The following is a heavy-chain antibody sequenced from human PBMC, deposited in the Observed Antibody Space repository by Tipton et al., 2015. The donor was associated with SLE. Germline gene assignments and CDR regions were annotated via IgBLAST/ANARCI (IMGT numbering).Heavy chain of an antibody. V-gene: IGHV4-4*08. Sequence: TLSLTCTVSGGSISSYYWSWIRQSPGKGLEWIGYIYTSGSTNYNPSLKSRVTISADTSQNQFSLKLSSVTAADTAVYYCASGGYGSGSHYLGGWFDPWGRGTLVTVSS. CDR3: ASGGYGSGSHYLGGWFDP. J-gene: IGHJ5*02. CDR1: GGSISSYY. CDR2: IYTSGST. D-gene: IGHD3-10*01.